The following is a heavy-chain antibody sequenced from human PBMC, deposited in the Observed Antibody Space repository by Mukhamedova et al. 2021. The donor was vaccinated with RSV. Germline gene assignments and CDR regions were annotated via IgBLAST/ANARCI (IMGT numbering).Heavy chain of an antibody. J-gene: IGHJ4*02. D-gene: IGHD2-2*01. CDR3: AKHIYGYFSSTSCPYYFDY. V-gene: IGHV3-23*01. Sequence: FTISRDNSKNTLYLQMNSLRAEDTAVYYCAKHIYGYFSSTSCPYYFDYWGQVTLVTVSS.